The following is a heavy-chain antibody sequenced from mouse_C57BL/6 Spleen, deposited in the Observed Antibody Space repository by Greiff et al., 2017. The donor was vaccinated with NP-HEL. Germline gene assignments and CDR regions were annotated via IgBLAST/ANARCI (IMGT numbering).Heavy chain of an antibody. D-gene: IGHD1-1*01. J-gene: IGHJ3*01. V-gene: IGHV14-1*01. CDR1: GFNIKDYY. Sequence: VQLKQSGAELVRPGASVKLSCTASGFNIKDYYMHWVKQRPEQGLEWIGRIDPEDGDTEYAPKFQGKATMTADTSSNTAYLQLSSLTSEDTAVYYCTTVSYGSSSWFAYWGQGTLVTVSA. CDR2: IDPEDGDT. CDR3: TTVSYGSSSWFAY.